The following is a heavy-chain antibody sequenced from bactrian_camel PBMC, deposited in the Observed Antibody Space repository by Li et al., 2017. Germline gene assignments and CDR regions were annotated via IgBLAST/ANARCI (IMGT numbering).Heavy chain of an antibody. CDR1: GYTYSVLC. CDR3: AADFAPIACRVGRTPEVNDYNI. V-gene: IGHV3S40*01. CDR2: IATGGGSA. Sequence: DVQLVESGGGSVQAGGSLRLSCADSGYTYSVLCWGWFRQGPGKERERVAAIATGGGSAYYAASVKGRFTISQDNCKNTVFLQMNTLEPEDTAMYYCAADFAPIACRVGRTPEVNDYNIWGQGTQVTVS. D-gene: IGHD2*01. J-gene: IGHJ4*01.